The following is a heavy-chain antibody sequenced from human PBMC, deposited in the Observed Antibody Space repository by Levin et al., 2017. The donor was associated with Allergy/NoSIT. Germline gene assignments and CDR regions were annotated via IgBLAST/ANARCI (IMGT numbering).Heavy chain of an antibody. V-gene: IGHV1-46*01. Sequence: GESLKISCKASGYTFTRYYMHWVRQAPGQGLEWMGILYPTGGSTTYAQRFQGRVTMTSDTSTSTVYMELSSLRSEDTAMYYCAREGSGGIAARLFGFWGQGTPVTVSS. CDR2: LYPTGGST. CDR1: GYTFTRYY. CDR3: AREGSGGIAARLFGF. J-gene: IGHJ4*02. D-gene: IGHD6-6*01.